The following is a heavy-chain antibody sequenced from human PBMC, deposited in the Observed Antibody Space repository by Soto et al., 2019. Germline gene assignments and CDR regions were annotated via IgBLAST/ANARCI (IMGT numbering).Heavy chain of an antibody. CDR2: INPNSGGT. J-gene: IGHJ4*02. D-gene: IGHD1-26*01. CDR3: ARAPLWAVAYYFDY. V-gene: IGHV1-2*04. Sequence: GASVKVSCKASGYTFTGYYMHWVRQAPGQGLEWMGWINPNSGGTNYARKFQGWVTMTRDTSISTAYMELSRLRSDDTAVYYCARAPLWAVAYYFDYWGQGTLVTVSS. CDR1: GYTFTGYY.